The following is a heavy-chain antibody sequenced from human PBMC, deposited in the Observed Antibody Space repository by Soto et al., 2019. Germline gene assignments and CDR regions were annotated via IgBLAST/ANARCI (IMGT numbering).Heavy chain of an antibody. D-gene: IGHD6-6*01. CDR2: ISWNSGSI. J-gene: IGHJ4*02. Sequence: EVQLVESGGGLVQPGRSLRLSCAASGFTFDDYAMHWVRQAPGKGLEWVSGISWNSGSIGYADSVKGRFTISRDNAKNSLYLQMNSLRAEDTALYYCANDMRSRVYSSSEIDYWGQGTLVTVSS. CDR3: ANDMRSRVYSSSEIDY. V-gene: IGHV3-9*01. CDR1: GFTFDDYA.